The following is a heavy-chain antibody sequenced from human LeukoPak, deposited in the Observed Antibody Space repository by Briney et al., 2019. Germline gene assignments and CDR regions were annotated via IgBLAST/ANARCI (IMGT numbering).Heavy chain of an antibody. CDR2: IKQDGSDK. CDR3: AILRGGNY. Sequence: GGSLRLSCAASRFTFSSYLMTWVRQAPGKGLEWVANIKQDGSDKYYVDSVKGRFTISRDNALNSLHLQMNSLRAEDTAVYYCAILRGGNYWGQGTLVTVSS. CDR1: RFTFSSYL. V-gene: IGHV3-7*02. D-gene: IGHD3-10*01. J-gene: IGHJ4*02.